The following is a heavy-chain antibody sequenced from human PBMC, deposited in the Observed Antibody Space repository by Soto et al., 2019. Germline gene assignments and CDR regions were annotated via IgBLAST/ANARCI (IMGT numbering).Heavy chain of an antibody. V-gene: IGHV1-69*01. J-gene: IGHJ6*02. Sequence: QVQLVQSGAEVKKPGSSVKVSCKASGGTFSSYAISWVRQAPGQGLEWMGGIIPIFGTANYAQKFQGRVTVTADESTRTAYMVSSSLCGEYASVYFCGGGGVDRVLLRGGMDVWGQGTTVTVSS. CDR1: GGTFSSYA. CDR2: IIPIFGTA. D-gene: IGHD3-10*01. CDR3: GGGGVDRVLLRGGMDV.